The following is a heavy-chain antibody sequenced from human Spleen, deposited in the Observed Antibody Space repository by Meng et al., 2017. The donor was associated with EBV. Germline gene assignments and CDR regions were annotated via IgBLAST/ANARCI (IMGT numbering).Heavy chain of an antibody. CDR2: ISGYTGNT. D-gene: IGHD3-3*01. CDR3: ARADYDFWTGSSPLGD. Sequence: QLGQSGAAVKKPWASVKVSCNAAGYTVISYGIAWGRQAPGKGLEWMGWISGYTGNTKYAQKFKDRVTVTRDTATRTAYMELRSLRSDDTAVYYCARADYDFWTGSSPLGDWGQGTLVTVSS. CDR1: GYTVISYG. V-gene: IGHV1-18*01. J-gene: IGHJ4*02.